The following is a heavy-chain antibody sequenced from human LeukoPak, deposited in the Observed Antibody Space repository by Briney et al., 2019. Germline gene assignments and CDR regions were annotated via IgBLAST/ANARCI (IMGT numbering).Heavy chain of an antibody. D-gene: IGHD5-18*01. Sequence: SVKVSCKAFGGTFSSYAISWVRQAPGQGLEWMGGIIPIFGTANYAQKFQGRVTITADESTSTAYMELSSLRSEDTAVYYCARPDEDRGYSYGYNYWGQGTLVTVSS. V-gene: IGHV1-69*13. CDR2: IIPIFGTA. CDR1: GGTFSSYA. J-gene: IGHJ4*02. CDR3: ARPDEDRGYSYGYNY.